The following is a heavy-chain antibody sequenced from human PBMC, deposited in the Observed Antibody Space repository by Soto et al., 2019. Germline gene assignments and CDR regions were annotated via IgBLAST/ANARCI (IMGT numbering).Heavy chain of an antibody. J-gene: IGHJ4*02. D-gene: IGHD6-13*01. CDR1: GGTFSSYA. CDR2: IIPIFGTA. Sequence: SVKVSCQASGGTFSSYAISWVRQAPGQGLEWMGGIIPIFGTANYAQKFQGRVTITADKSTSTAYMELSSLRSEDTAVYYCASTAAVKAAGPFDYWGQGTLVTVSS. V-gene: IGHV1-69*06. CDR3: ASTAAVKAAGPFDY.